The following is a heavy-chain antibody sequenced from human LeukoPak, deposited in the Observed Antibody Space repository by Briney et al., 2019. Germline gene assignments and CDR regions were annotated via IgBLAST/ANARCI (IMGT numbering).Heavy chain of an antibody. CDR3: ARARSGYYYMAHFDY. Sequence: EASVKVSCKASGYTFTSYGISWVRQAPGQGLEWMGWISAYNGNTNYAQKLQGRVTMTTDTSTSTAYMELRSLRSDDTAVYYCARARSGYYYMAHFDYWGQGTLVTVSS. V-gene: IGHV1-18*01. J-gene: IGHJ4*02. CDR2: ISAYNGNT. D-gene: IGHD3-22*01. CDR1: GYTFTSYG.